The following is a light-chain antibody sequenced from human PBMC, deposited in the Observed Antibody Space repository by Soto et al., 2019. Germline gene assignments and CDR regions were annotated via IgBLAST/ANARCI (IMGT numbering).Light chain of an antibody. Sequence: EIVLTQSPGTLSLSPGERATLYCRASQSVSSSSLAWYQQQPGQAHRLLFCAASRRGTGTPGRISGSGSAKDFPITITRLEPEDFAVYYYQQYGNSPYTFGQGTKLEIK. CDR2: AAS. V-gene: IGKV3-20*01. CDR1: QSVSSSS. CDR3: QQYGNSPYT. J-gene: IGKJ2*01.